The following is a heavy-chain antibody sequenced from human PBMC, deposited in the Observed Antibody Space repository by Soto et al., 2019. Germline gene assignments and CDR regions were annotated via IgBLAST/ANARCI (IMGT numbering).Heavy chain of an antibody. Sequence: EVQLLEAGGGLVQPGGSLRLSWAASGFPFSGYARRWVRQAPVKGLGWVSAISGSGGSTYYADSVKGRFTISRDNSKNSLYLQMNSLRAEDTAVYYCARRGSGSDYDYWGQGTLVTVSS. CDR3: ARRGSGSDYDY. D-gene: IGHD1-26*01. V-gene: IGHV3-23*01. CDR2: ISGSGGST. CDR1: GFPFSGYA. J-gene: IGHJ4*02.